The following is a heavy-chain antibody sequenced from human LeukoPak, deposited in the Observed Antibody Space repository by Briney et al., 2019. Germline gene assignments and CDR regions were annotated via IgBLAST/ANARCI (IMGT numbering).Heavy chain of an antibody. CDR2: MNSDGSST. CDR1: GFTFSRYW. Sequence: GGSLRLSCAASGFTFSRYWMHWVRQAPGEGLVWVSRMNSDGSSTSYADSVKGRFTISRDNAKNTLYLQMNSLRAEDTAVYYCAKDWRRDCSGGSCYFDYWGQGTLVTVSS. CDR3: AKDWRRDCSGGSCYFDY. V-gene: IGHV3-74*01. D-gene: IGHD2-15*01. J-gene: IGHJ4*02.